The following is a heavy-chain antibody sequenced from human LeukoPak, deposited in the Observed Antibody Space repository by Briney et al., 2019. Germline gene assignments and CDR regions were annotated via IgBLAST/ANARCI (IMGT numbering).Heavy chain of an antibody. CDR1: GFTFSTYA. V-gene: IGHV3-23*01. J-gene: IGHJ4*02. D-gene: IGHD3-22*01. Sequence: PGGSLRLSCAASGFTFSTYAMSWVRQAPGKGLEWVSSISGSGSLTYYAGSVKGRFTIYRDNSKNTLYLQMNSLRVEDTAVYYCAKDRPNYYDSSGHYYRRDGDYWGQGTLVTVSS. CDR3: AKDRPNYYDSSGHYYRRDGDY. CDR2: ISGSGSLT.